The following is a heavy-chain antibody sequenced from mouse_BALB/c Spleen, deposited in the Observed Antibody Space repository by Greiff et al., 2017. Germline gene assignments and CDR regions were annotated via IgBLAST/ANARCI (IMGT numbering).Heavy chain of an antibody. CDR1: GYTFTSYV. Sequence: EVQLQQSGPELVKPGASVKMSCKASGYTFTSYVMHWVKQKPGQGLEWIGYINPYNDGTKYNEKFKGKATLTSDKSSSTAYMELSSLTSEDSAVYYCARFPYDGYYFYYAMDYWGQGTSVTVSS. CDR2: INPYNDGT. D-gene: IGHD2-3*01. J-gene: IGHJ4*01. V-gene: IGHV1-14*01. CDR3: ARFPYDGYYFYYAMDY.